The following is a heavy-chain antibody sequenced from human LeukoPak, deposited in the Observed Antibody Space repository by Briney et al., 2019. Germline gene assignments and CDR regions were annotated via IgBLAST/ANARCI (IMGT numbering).Heavy chain of an antibody. Sequence: GGSLRLSCAASGFTVSNNYMSCVRQAPGEGLEWVAVISYDGSNKYYADSVKGRFTISRDNSKNTLYLQMSSLRAEDTAVYYCAKDQGWELLLYHYYGMDVWGQGTTVTVSS. D-gene: IGHD1-26*01. CDR1: GFTVSNNY. CDR3: AKDQGWELLLYHYYGMDV. CDR2: ISYDGSNK. J-gene: IGHJ6*02. V-gene: IGHV3-30*18.